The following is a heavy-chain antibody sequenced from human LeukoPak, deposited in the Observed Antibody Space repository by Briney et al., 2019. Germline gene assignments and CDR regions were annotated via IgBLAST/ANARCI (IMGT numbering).Heavy chain of an antibody. Sequence: SETLSLTCTVSGDSISSRSYYWGWLRQPPGKGLEWIGTIYYSGSTYYNPSLKSRVTISVDTSKNQFSLKLSSVTAADTAVYYCARRHFGSALRDYWGQGTLVTVSS. V-gene: IGHV4-39*01. CDR2: IYYSGST. D-gene: IGHD3-10*01. CDR3: ARRHFGSALRDY. CDR1: GDSISSRSYY. J-gene: IGHJ4*02.